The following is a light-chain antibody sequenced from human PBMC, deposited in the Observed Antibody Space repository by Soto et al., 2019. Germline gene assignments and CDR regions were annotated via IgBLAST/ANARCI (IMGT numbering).Light chain of an antibody. CDR3: SSYSSSSTWV. V-gene: IGLV2-14*01. Sequence: QSVLTQPASVSGAPGQSITISCTGTSRDVGGYNYVSWYQQHPDKAPKLMIYEVSNRPSGVSNRFSGSKSGNTASLTISGLQADEEADYYCSSYSSSSTWVFGGGTKVTVL. CDR1: SRDVGGYNY. J-gene: IGLJ3*02. CDR2: EVS.